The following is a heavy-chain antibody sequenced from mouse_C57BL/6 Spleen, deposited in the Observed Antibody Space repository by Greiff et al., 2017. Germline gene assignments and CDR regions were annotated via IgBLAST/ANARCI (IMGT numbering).Heavy chain of an antibody. D-gene: IGHD1-1*01. CDR3: ARAGYCENCVGSTTGYFDV. V-gene: IGHV1-64*01. J-gene: IGHJ1*03. CDR2: IHPNSGST. Sequence: VQLQQPGAELVKPGASVKLSCKASGYTFTSYWMHWVKPRPGQGLEWIGMIHPNSGSTNYNEKFKSKATLTVDKSSSTAYMQLSSLTSEDSAVYYDARAGYCENCVGSTTGYFDVWGTGTTVTVSS. CDR1: GYTFTSYW.